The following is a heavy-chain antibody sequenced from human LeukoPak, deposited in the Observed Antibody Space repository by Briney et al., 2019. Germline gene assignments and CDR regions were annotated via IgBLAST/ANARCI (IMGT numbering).Heavy chain of an antibody. J-gene: IGHJ2*01. CDR1: GYTFTTYW. CDR3: ARLGGDAYYFGSASYPNWYFDL. D-gene: IGHD3-10*01. CDR2: IYPDDSDT. Sequence: GESLKISCQASGYTFTTYWIGWVRQMPGKGLECMGIIYPDDSDTTYSPSFQGQVTISADKSFSTAYLQWSSLKASDTAIYYCARLGGDAYYFGSASYPNWYFDLWGRGTLVTVSS. V-gene: IGHV5-51*01.